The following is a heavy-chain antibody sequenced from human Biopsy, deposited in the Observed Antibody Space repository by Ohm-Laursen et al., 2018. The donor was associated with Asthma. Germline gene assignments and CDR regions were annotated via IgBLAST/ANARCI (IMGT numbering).Heavy chain of an antibody. D-gene: IGHD3-9*01. Sequence: ASVKVSCKASGYTFINYAIHWVRQAPGQRLEWMGWINAGNGNTKYSQKFQGRVTITRDTSASTAYMDLSSLRSEDTAVYYCARTYYDFLTGQVNDVFAIWGQGTVGNGSS. V-gene: IGHV1-3*01. CDR3: ARTYYDFLTGQVNDVFAI. J-gene: IGHJ3*02. CDR2: INAGNGNT. CDR1: GYTFINYA.